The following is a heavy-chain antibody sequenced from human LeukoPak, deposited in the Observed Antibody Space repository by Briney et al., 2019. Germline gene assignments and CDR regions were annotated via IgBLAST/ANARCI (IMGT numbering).Heavy chain of an antibody. Sequence: ASVKVSCKVSGYTLTELSMHWVRQAPGKGLGWMGGFDPEDGETIYAQKFQGRVTMTEDTSTDTAYMELSSLRSEDTAVYYCAIFVGYYYDSSGYFDYWGQGTLVTVSS. CDR2: FDPEDGET. CDR3: AIFVGYYYDSSGYFDY. D-gene: IGHD3-22*01. V-gene: IGHV1-24*01. J-gene: IGHJ4*02. CDR1: GYTLTELS.